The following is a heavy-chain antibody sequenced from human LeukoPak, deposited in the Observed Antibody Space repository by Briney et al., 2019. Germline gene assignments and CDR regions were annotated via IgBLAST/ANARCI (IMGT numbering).Heavy chain of an antibody. CDR3: ASLIAGSAFDI. D-gene: IGHD1-26*01. Sequence: GGSLRLSCAGSGCTFRSYEMNWVRQAPGKGLEWVSYISSSSSTIYYADSVKGRFTISRDNAKNSLYLQMNSLRAEDTAVHYCASLIAGSAFDIWGQGTMVTVSS. CDR1: GCTFRSYE. V-gene: IGHV3-48*01. J-gene: IGHJ3*02. CDR2: ISSSSSTI.